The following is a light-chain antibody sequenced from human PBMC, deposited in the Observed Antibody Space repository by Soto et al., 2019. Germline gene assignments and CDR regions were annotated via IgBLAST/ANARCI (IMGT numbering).Light chain of an antibody. CDR3: CSYAGGSTYV. Sequence: QSVLTQPASVSGSPGQSITISCTETSSDVVFYNLVSWYQHHPGKAPKLIIYDGSQRPSGVSTRFSASKSGNTASLTISGLQPEDEADYYCCSYAGGSTYVFGTGTKLTVL. V-gene: IGLV2-23*01. J-gene: IGLJ1*01. CDR2: DGS. CDR1: SSDVVFYNL.